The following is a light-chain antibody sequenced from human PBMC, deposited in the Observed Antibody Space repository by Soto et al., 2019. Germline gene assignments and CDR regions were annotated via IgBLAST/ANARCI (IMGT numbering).Light chain of an antibody. CDR2: ELT. V-gene: IGLV2-14*03. Sequence: QSALTQPASVSGSPGQSITISCTGTSSDVGADNYVCWYQQHPDNAPKLIIYELTNRPSGVSNRFSGSKSGNMASLTISGLQAEDEADYYCSSYSTTSTLVVFGGGTKLTVL. CDR1: SSDVGADNY. CDR3: SSYSTTSTLVV. J-gene: IGLJ3*02.